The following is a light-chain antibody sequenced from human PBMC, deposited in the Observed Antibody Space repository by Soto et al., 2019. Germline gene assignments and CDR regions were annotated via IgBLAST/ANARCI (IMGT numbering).Light chain of an antibody. J-gene: IGKJ2*01. CDR3: QQFDNVPYT. CDR1: QDIKKF. CDR2: DAS. V-gene: IGKV1-33*01. Sequence: DIQMTQSPSSLSASVGDRVTITCQASQDIKKFLNWYQQKPGKAPELLIFDASNLETGVPSRFSGSGSGTDFTFTISSLQPEDIATYYCQQFDNVPYTFGQGTKLEIK.